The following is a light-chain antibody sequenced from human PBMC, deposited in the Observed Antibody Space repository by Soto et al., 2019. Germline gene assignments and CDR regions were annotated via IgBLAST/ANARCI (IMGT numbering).Light chain of an antibody. CDR2: AAS. Sequence: DIQMTQSPSSLSASVGDRVTITCRASQSISSYLNWYQQKPGKAPKLLIYAASSLQSGVPSRFNGSGSGTDVTLTISSLQPEDFATYYCQQSYSTHSITFGQGTRLEIK. CDR1: QSISSY. CDR3: QQSYSTHSIT. V-gene: IGKV1-39*01. J-gene: IGKJ5*01.